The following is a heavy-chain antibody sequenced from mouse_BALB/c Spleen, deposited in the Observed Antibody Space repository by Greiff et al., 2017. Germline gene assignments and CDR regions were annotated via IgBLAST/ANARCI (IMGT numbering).Heavy chain of an antibody. J-gene: IGHJ4*01. CDR2: IYPGDGDT. CDR1: GYTFTSYW. Sequence: QVHVKQSGAELARPGASVKLSCKASGYTFTSYWMQWVKQRPGQGLEWIGAIYPGDGDTRYTQKFKGKATLTADKSSSTAYMQLSSLASEDSAVYYCARSEEGDYWGQGTSVTVSS. CDR3: ARSEEGDY. V-gene: IGHV1-87*01.